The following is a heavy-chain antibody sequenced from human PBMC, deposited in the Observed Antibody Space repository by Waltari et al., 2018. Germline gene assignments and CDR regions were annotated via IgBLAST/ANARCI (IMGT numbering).Heavy chain of an antibody. Sequence: EVQLVESGGGLIQPGGSLRLSCAASGFTVSSNYMSWVRQAPGKGLEWVSVIYSGGSTYYADTVKGRFTISRDNSKNTPYLKMNSLSAEDTAVYYCAGAPEIYYYYYGMDVWGQGTTVTVSS. CDR1: GFTVSSNY. CDR2: IYSGGST. V-gene: IGHV3-53*01. J-gene: IGHJ6*02. CDR3: AGAPEIYYYYYGMDV.